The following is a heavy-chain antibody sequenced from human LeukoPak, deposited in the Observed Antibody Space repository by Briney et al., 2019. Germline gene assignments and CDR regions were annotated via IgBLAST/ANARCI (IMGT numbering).Heavy chain of an antibody. CDR3: AREPGASLNNWFDP. CDR1: GYTFTSYD. D-gene: IGHD1-26*01. V-gene: IGHV1-2*06. Sequence: ASVKVSCKASGYTFTSYDINWVRQATGQGLEWMGRINPNSGGTNYAQKFQGRVTMTRDTSISTAYMELSRLRSDDTAVYYCAREPGASLNNWFDPWGQGTLVTVSS. J-gene: IGHJ5*02. CDR2: INPNSGGT.